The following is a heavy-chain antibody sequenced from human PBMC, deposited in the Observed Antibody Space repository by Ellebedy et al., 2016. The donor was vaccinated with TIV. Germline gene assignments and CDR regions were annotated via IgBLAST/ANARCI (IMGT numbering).Heavy chain of an antibody. V-gene: IGHV4-4*07. CDR2: IYTSGST. Sequence: SETLSLXXTVSGGSLSSYYWSWIRQPAGKGLEWIGRIYTSGSTNYNPSLKSRVTMSVDTSKNQFSLKLSSVTAADTAVYYCARVNGITGTTFDPWGQGTLVTVSS. CDR1: GGSLSSYY. J-gene: IGHJ5*02. D-gene: IGHD1-7*01. CDR3: ARVNGITGTTFDP.